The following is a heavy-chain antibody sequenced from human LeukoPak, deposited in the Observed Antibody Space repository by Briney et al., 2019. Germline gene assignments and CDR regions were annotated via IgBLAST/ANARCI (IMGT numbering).Heavy chain of an antibody. CDR3: ARQGAGYYDSSGYFDY. Sequence: GESLKISCKGSGYSFTSYWIGWVRQMPGKGLEWMGIIYPGDSDTGYSPSFQGQVTISADKSISTAYLQWSSLKASDTAMYYCARQGAGYYDSSGYFDYWGQGTLVTVSS. V-gene: IGHV5-51*01. CDR1: GYSFTSYW. J-gene: IGHJ4*02. CDR2: IYPGDSDT. D-gene: IGHD3-22*01.